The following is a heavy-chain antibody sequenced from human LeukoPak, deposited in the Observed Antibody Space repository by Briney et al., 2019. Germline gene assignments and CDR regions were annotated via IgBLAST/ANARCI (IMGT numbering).Heavy chain of an antibody. J-gene: IGHJ4*02. D-gene: IGHD2-2*01. CDR3: ARSKVPAAIKGGAFDY. CDR2: MNPNSGNT. CDR1: GYTFTRYD. V-gene: IGHV1-8*01. Sequence: ASVKVSCKASGYTFTRYDINWVRQAPGQGLEWMGWMNPNSGNTGYAQKFQGRVTMTRNTSISTAYMELSSLRSEDTAVYYCARSKVPAAIKGGAFDYWGQGTLVTVSS.